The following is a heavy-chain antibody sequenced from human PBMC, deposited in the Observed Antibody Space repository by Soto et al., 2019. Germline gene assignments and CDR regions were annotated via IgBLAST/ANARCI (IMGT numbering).Heavy chain of an antibody. CDR1: GFTFSTYA. V-gene: IGHV3-23*01. CDR2: ISATAGDT. J-gene: IGHJ3*02. CDR3: AHPRGYGVFDAYDI. D-gene: IGHD4-17*01. Sequence: GGSLRLSCAASGFTFSTYAMNWVRQAPGKGLEWVSAISATAGDTYYADSVRGRFTISRDNSMNALYLQMNSLRVEDTAVYYCAHPRGYGVFDAYDIWGQGTMVTVSS.